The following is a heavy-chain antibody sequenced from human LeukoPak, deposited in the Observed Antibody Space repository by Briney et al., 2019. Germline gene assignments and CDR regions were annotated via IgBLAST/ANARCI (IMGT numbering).Heavy chain of an antibody. D-gene: IGHD2-2*01. CDR1: GFSFSTNA. Sequence: PGGSLRLSCAASGFSFSTNAMSWVRQAPGKGLEWVSGISVSGGHTYYADSVKGRFTISRDNSKNTLYVEVRSLRAEDTAVYYCAKEDRTPNFYYMDVWGKGATVTVSS. CDR2: ISVSGGHT. V-gene: IGHV3-23*01. CDR3: AKEDRTPNFYYMDV. J-gene: IGHJ6*03.